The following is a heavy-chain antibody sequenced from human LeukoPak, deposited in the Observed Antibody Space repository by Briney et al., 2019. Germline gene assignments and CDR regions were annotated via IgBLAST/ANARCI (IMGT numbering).Heavy chain of an antibody. J-gene: IGHJ5*02. Sequence: GGSLRLSCAASGFTVSGTHMSWVRQAPGKGLEWVSVIYSGGTTYYADSVKGRSTISRDNAKNTLNLQMNSLRAEDTAVYYCARDLGQYYDTSDNWFDPWGQGTLVTVSS. V-gene: IGHV3-53*01. D-gene: IGHD3-22*01. CDR3: ARDLGQYYDTSDNWFDP. CDR2: IYSGGTT. CDR1: GFTVSGTH.